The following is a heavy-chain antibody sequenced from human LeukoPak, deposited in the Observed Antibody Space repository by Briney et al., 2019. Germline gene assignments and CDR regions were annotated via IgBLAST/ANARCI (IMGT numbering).Heavy chain of an antibody. V-gene: IGHV4-59*01. CDR1: GGSISSYY. Sequence: SETLSLTCTVSGGSISSYYWSWIRQPPGKGLEWIGYIYYSGSTNYNPSLKSRVTIAVDTSKNQFSLKLSSVTAADTAVYYCARSNLFIGDIVVVVAAKNYYYYMDVWGKGTTVTVSS. D-gene: IGHD2-15*01. J-gene: IGHJ6*03. CDR2: IYYSGST. CDR3: ARSNLFIGDIVVVVAAKNYYYYMDV.